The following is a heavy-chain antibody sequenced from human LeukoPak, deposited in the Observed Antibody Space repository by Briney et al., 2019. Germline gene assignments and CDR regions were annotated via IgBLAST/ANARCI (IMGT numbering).Heavy chain of an antibody. J-gene: IGHJ3*02. Sequence: SETLSLTCAVYGGSFSGYYWSWIRQPPGKGLEWIGEINHSGSTNYNPSLKSRFTISVDTAKNQFSLQLNSVTPEDTALYYCARGGLVRGTLNSLIGFDIWDQGIMVTVSS. D-gene: IGHD3-10*01. CDR3: ARGGLVRGTLNSLIGFDI. CDR1: GGSFSGYY. V-gene: IGHV4-34*01. CDR2: INHSGST.